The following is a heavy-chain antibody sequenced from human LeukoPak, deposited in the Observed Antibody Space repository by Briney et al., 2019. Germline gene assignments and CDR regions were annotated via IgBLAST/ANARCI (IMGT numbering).Heavy chain of an antibody. CDR1: GGSISSSNW. D-gene: IGHD3-22*01. V-gene: IGHV4-4*02. CDR3: ARDYYDSSGHFDY. Sequence: SGTLSLTCAVSGGSISSSNWWSWVRQPPGKGLEWIGSIYYSGNTYSNPSLKSRVTISVDTSKNQFSLKLSSVTAADTAVYYCARDYYDSSGHFDYWGQGTLVTVSS. J-gene: IGHJ4*02. CDR2: IYYSGNT.